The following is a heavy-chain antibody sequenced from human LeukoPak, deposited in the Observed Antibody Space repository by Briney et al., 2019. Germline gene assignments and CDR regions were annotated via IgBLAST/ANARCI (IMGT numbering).Heavy chain of an antibody. CDR1: GYTFTGYY. CDR2: INPNSGGT. D-gene: IGHD2-2*03. V-gene: IGHV1-2*02. CDR3: ARGGPLLAGYCSSTSCYDDAFDI. J-gene: IGHJ3*02. Sequence: ASMKVSCKASGYTFTGYYMHWVRQAPEQGLEWMGWINPNSGGTNYAQKFQGRVTMTRDTSISTAYMELSRLRSDDTAVYYCARGGPLLAGYCSSTSCYDDAFDIWGQGTMVTVSS.